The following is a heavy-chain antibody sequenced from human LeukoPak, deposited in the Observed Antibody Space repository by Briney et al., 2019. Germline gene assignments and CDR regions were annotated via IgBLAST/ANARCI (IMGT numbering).Heavy chain of an antibody. CDR2: IKKAGSDT. CDR1: GFTFSSYW. J-gene: IGHJ4*02. V-gene: IGHV3-7*01. CDR3: ARIYCSSTSCYFDY. D-gene: IGHD2-2*01. Sequence: PGGSLRLSCAASGFTFSSYWMSWGCQAPRKGLEWVAKIKKAGSDTKYLDSVKGPFTISRDHAKNSLYLQMNSLRPEDTGVYYCARIYCSSTSCYFDYWGQGTLVTVSS.